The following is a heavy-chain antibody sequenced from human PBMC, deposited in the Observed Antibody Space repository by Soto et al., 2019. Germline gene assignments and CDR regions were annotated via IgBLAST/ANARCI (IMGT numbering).Heavy chain of an antibody. D-gene: IGHD3-3*01. CDR1: GGSISSGGYY. J-gene: IGHJ5*02. CDR2: IYYSGST. CDR3: ARGEPTSLYYDFWGGYPNLFDA. Sequence: SENLSLTCTVSGGSISSGGYYWSWIRQHPGKGLEWIGYIYYSGSTYYNPSLKSRVTISVDTSKNQFSLKLSSVTAADTAVYYCARGEPTSLYYDFWGGYPNLFDACGQGTLVTGSS. V-gene: IGHV4-31*03.